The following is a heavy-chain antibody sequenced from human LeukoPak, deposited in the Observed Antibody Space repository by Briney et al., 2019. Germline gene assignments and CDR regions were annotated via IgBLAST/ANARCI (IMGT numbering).Heavy chain of an antibody. J-gene: IGHJ1*01. CDR2: IYTSGST. V-gene: IGHV4-4*07. Sequence: SETLSLTCTVSGGSISSYYWSWIRQPAGKGLEWIGRIYTSGSTNYNPSLKSRVTISVDTSKNQFSLKLCSVTAADTAVYYCARGGGSGYYSGYFQHWGQGTLVTVSS. CDR1: GGSISSYY. D-gene: IGHD3-22*01. CDR3: ARGGGSGYYSGYFQH.